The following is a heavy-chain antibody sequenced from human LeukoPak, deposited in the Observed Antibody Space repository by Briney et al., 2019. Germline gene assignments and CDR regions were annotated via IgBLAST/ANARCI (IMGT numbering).Heavy chain of an antibody. CDR3: ARDVASSGYYWD. Sequence: ASVKVSCKTSGYTFTNYYMHWVRQAPGQGLEGMGILNPSGGSTSYAQKFQGRVTMTGDTSTSTVYMELSSLRSEDTAVYYCARDVASSGYYWDWGQGTLVTVSS. J-gene: IGHJ4*02. CDR1: GYTFTNYY. V-gene: IGHV1-46*01. D-gene: IGHD3-22*01. CDR2: LNPSGGST.